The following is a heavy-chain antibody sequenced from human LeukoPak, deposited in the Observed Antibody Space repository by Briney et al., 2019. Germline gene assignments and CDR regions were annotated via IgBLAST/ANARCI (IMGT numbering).Heavy chain of an antibody. CDR2: INHSGST. D-gene: IGHD5-18*01. Sequence: SETLSLTCAVYGGSFSGYYWSWIRQPPGKGLEWIGEINHSGSTNYNPSLKSRVTISVDTSKNQFSLKLSSVTAADTAVYYCARGGYSYGYDYYYMGVWGKGTTVTISS. CDR3: ARGGYSYGYDYYYMGV. V-gene: IGHV4-34*01. J-gene: IGHJ6*03. CDR1: GGSFSGYY.